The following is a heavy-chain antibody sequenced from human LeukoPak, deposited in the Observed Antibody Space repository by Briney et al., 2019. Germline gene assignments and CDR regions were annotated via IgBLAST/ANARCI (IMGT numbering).Heavy chain of an antibody. V-gene: IGHV3-30*18. Sequence: GRSLRLSCAASGXTFSSYGMHWVRQAPGKGLEWVAVISYDGSNKYYADSVKGRFTISRDNSKNTLYLQMNSLRAEDTAVYYCAKRLQYYYGSGSYYNSDYFDYWGQGTLVTVSS. D-gene: IGHD3-10*01. CDR2: ISYDGSNK. CDR3: AKRLQYYYGSGSYYNSDYFDY. J-gene: IGHJ4*02. CDR1: GXTFSSYG.